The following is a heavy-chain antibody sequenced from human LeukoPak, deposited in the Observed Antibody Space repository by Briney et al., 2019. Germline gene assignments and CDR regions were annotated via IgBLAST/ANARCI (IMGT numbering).Heavy chain of an antibody. CDR3: ARGRKVRYGSGSSDY. CDR2: INPNSGGT. D-gene: IGHD3-10*01. CDR1: GYTFTGYY. Sequence: GASVKVSCKASGYTFTGYYMHWVRQAPGQGLKWMGWINPNSGGTNYAQKFQGRVTMTRDTSISTAYMELSRLRSDDTAVYYCARGRKVRYGSGSSDYWGQGTLVTVSS. J-gene: IGHJ4*02. V-gene: IGHV1-2*02.